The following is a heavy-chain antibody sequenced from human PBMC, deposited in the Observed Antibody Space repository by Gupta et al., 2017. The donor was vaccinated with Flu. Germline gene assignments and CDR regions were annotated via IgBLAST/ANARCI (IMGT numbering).Heavy chain of an antibody. CDR2: ISSGSTFT. V-gene: IGHV3-11*05. J-gene: IGHJ4*02. CDR3: ARAREYASGWDF. D-gene: IGHD6-19*01. Sequence: VESWVCFFKPGGSLSLSCFASGFKCSDYYLTWIRQAPGKGLEWISYISSGSTFTGYGESVKGRFTISRDNAENSLFLQMSSIRDEDTAVYFCARAREYASGWDFWGQGTLVTVSS. CDR1: GFKCSDYY.